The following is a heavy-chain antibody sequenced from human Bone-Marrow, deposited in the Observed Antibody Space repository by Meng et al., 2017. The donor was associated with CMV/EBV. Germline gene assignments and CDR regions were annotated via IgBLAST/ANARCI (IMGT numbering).Heavy chain of an antibody. J-gene: IGHJ3*02. Sequence: ASVKVSCKASGYTFTGYYMHWVRQAPGQGLEWMGWINPNSGGTNYAQKFLGRVTMTRDTSISTAYMELSRLRSDDTAVYYCARTVQGEMATMGGDAFDIWGQGTMVTVSS. CDR1: GYTFTGYY. D-gene: IGHD5-24*01. CDR3: ARTVQGEMATMGGDAFDI. CDR2: INPNSGGT. V-gene: IGHV1-2*02.